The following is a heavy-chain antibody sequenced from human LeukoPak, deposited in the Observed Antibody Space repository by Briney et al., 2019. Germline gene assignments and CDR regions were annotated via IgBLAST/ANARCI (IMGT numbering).Heavy chain of an antibody. D-gene: IGHD6-13*01. CDR1: GYTFTGYY. CDR3: VRSQRIAAAGLDY. J-gene: IGHJ4*02. CDR2: INPNSGGT. Sequence: ASVKVSCKASGYTFTGYYMHWVRQAPGQGLEWMGRINPNSGGTNYAQKFQGRVTMTRDTSISTAYMELSRLRSDDTAVYYCVRSQRIAAAGLDYWGQGTLVTVSS. V-gene: IGHV1-2*06.